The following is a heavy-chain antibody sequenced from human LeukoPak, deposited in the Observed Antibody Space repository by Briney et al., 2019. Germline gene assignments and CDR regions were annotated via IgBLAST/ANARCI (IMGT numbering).Heavy chain of an antibody. V-gene: IGHV3-7*01. CDR3: AKEGYYYDSSGYYPY. CDR1: GFTFSSYW. D-gene: IGHD3-22*01. Sequence: GGSLRLSCAASGFTFSSYWMSWVRQAPGKGLEWVANIKQDGSEKYYVDSVKGRFTTSRDNAKNSLYLQMNSLRAEDTAVYYCAKEGYYYDSSGYYPYWGQGTLVTVSS. J-gene: IGHJ4*02. CDR2: IKQDGSEK.